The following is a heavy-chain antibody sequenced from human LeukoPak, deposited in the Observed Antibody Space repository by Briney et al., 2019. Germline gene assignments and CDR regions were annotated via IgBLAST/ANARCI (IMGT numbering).Heavy chain of an antibody. V-gene: IGHV1-24*01. D-gene: IGHD3-16*01. CDR2: FDPAEGGT. CDR3: ATDGYYDGTCYPFSQY. CDR1: VDTLSELS. J-gene: IGHJ1*01. Sequence: ASVKVSCKVSVDTLSELSIHWVRQSPGEGLEWMGGFDPAEGGTSYAQKFQGRVTMTEDTSTDTAYMEVRSLSSEDTAVYYCATDGYYDGTCYPFSQYLGQGTLVTVSS.